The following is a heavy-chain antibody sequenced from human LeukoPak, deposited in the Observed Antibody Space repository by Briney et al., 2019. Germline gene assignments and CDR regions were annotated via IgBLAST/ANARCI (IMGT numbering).Heavy chain of an antibody. CDR2: IYYSGST. J-gene: IGHJ4*02. CDR1: GGSISSSSYY. CDR3: ARDSRRRVDY. D-gene: IGHD6-25*01. Sequence: SETLSLTCTVSGGSISSSSYYWGWIRQPPGKGLEWIGSIYYSGSTYYNPSLKSRVTMSVDTSKNQFSLKLSSVTAADTAVYYCARDSRRRVDYWGQGTLVTVSS. V-gene: IGHV4-39*07.